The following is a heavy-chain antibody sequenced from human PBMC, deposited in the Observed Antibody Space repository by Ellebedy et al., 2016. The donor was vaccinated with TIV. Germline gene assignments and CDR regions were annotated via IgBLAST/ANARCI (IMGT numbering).Heavy chain of an antibody. V-gene: IGHV3-30-3*01. Sequence: GESLKISXAASGFTFSSYAMHWVRQAPGKALEWVAVISYDGSNKYYADSVKGRFTISRDNSKNTLYLQMNSLRAEDTAVYYCARSTMVRGVITLDYWGQGTLVTVSS. J-gene: IGHJ4*02. CDR3: ARSTMVRGVITLDY. CDR1: GFTFSSYA. CDR2: ISYDGSNK. D-gene: IGHD3-10*01.